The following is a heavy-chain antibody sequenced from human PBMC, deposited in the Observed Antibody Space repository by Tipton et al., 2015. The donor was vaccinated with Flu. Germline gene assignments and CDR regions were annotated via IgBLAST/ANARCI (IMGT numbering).Heavy chain of an antibody. Sequence: QSGAEVKQPGSSVKVACNASGGSFSSYSISWVRQAPGQGLEWMGGIIPIFGTTHYARKFQGRVSFIADKYKSTASMELRRLRSDDTAVYYCARSRPLVGEDYHYFFMDVWGKGTTVTVSS. V-gene: IGHV1-69*06. CDR3: ARSRPLVGEDYHYFFMDV. CDR2: IIPIFGTT. D-gene: IGHD1-26*01. CDR1: GGSFSSYS. J-gene: IGHJ6*03.